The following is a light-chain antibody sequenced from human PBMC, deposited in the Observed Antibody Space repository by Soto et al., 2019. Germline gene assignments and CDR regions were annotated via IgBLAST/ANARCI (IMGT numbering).Light chain of an antibody. CDR1: SSDIGNYNL. J-gene: IGLJ3*02. Sequence: QSARTQPASVSGSPGQSITISCTGNSSDIGNYNLVSWYQQYPGKAPKLIIYEGFKRPSGVSDRFSGSKLGNTASLTISGLQAEDEADYYCFSSATNTTFWAFGGGTKLTVL. V-gene: IGLV2-23*01. CDR2: EGF. CDR3: FSSATNTTFWA.